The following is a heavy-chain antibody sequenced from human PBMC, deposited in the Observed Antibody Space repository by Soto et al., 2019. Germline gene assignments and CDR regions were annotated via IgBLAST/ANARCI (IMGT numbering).Heavy chain of an antibody. D-gene: IGHD2-8*02. CDR3: ARAVVYATYFDY. CDR1: GFTFSSYG. J-gene: IGHJ4*02. CDR2: IWYDGSNK. Sequence: GGSPRLSCAASGFTFSSYGMHWVRQAPGKGLEWVAVIWYDGSNKYYADSVKGRFTISRDNSKNTLYLQMNSLRAEDTAVYYCARAVVYATYFDYWGQGTLVTVSS. V-gene: IGHV3-33*01.